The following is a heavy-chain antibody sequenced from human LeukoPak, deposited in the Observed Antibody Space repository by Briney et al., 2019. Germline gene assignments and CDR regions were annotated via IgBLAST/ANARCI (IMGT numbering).Heavy chain of an antibody. CDR1: GCSISSYY. J-gene: IGHJ6*03. Sequence: PSETLSLTCTVSGCSISSYYWSWIRQPPGKGLEWIGYIYYSGSTNYNPSLKSRVTISVDTSKNQFSLKLSSVTAADTAVYYCARGESLYYDILTGHYYYYYMDVWGKGTAVTVSS. V-gene: IGHV4-59*01. CDR3: ARGESLYYDILTGHYYYYYMDV. D-gene: IGHD3-9*01. CDR2: IYYSGST.